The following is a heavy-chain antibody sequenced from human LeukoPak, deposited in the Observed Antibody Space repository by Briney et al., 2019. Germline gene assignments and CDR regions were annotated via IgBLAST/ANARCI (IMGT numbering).Heavy chain of an antibody. CDR3: AREARGSGRDFDY. D-gene: IGHD1-26*01. V-gene: IGHV3-11*01. CDR2: IGTRSNPI. CDR1: GFSFSDFY. J-gene: IGHJ4*02. Sequence: RGSLRLSCAASGFSFSDFYMSWIRQAPGMGLEWISCIGTRSNPIYYADSWKGRFTISRDDAKNSLYLQMNSLRDEDTAVYFCAREARGSGRDFDYWGQGILVTVSS.